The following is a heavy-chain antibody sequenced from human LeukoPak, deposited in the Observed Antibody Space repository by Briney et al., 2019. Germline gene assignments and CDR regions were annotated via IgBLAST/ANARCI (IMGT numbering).Heavy chain of an antibody. V-gene: IGHV4-34*01. CDR1: GGSFSGYY. D-gene: IGHD3-22*01. J-gene: IGHJ5*02. Sequence: SETLSLTCAVYGGSFSGYYWSWIRQPPGKGLEWIGEINHSGSTNYNPPLKSRVTISVDTSKNQFSLKLSSVTAADTAVYYCARGNYYYDSSGYYYGPGWFDPWGQGTLVTVSS. CDR3: ARGNYYYDSSGYYYGPGWFDP. CDR2: INHSGST.